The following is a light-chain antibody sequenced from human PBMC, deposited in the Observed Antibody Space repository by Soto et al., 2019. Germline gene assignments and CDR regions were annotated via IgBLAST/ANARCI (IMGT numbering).Light chain of an antibody. CDR1: QTILRY. V-gene: IGKV1-39*01. Sequence: DIQMTQSPSSLSASVGDRVTITCRASQTILRYLNWYQQQSGRAPKLLISAASSLQSGVPSRFNGSRSGTEFTLTISNLQPDDFATYYCQQYNSYSTWNFGQGTQVEIK. J-gene: IGKJ1*01. CDR2: AAS. CDR3: QQYNSYSTWN.